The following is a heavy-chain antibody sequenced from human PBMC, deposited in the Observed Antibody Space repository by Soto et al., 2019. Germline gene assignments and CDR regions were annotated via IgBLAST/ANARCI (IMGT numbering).Heavy chain of an antibody. CDR3: ARGHYYDTSGKPGASDI. CDR1: GGSISSYY. V-gene: IGHV4-59*01. Sequence: SETLSLTCTVSGGSISSYYWSWIRQPPGKGLEWIGYLYYTGSTNYNPSLKSRVTISVDTSKNQFSLKLNSVTAADMAVYYCARGHYYDTSGKPGASDIWGQGTMVTVSS. CDR2: LYYTGST. J-gene: IGHJ3*02. D-gene: IGHD3-22*01.